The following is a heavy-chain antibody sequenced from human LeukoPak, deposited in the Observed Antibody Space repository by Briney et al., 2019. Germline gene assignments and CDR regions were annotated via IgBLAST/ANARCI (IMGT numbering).Heavy chain of an antibody. CDR2: ISAYNGNT. V-gene: IGHV1-18*01. CDR1: GYTFTSYG. J-gene: IGHJ6*03. D-gene: IGHD2-2*01. Sequence: GASVTVSCKASGYTFTSYGISWVRQAPGQGLEWLGWISAYNGNTNYAQKLQGRVTMTTDTSTSTAYMELRSLRSDDTAVYYCARVWPRVVVPAAGYYMDVWGKGTTVTVSS. CDR3: ARVWPRVVVPAAGYYMDV.